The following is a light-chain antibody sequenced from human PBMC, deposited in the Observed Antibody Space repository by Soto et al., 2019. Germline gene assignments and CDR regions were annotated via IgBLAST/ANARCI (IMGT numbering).Light chain of an antibody. Sequence: QSVLTQPASVSGSPGQSITISCTGSSNDIGAYKCVSWYQQYPGKAPKLIIFEVSNRPSGVSNRFSGSKSGNTASLTIAGLQAEDEADYHCSSYTTGSTLYVFGGGTKLTVL. CDR3: SSYTTGSTLYV. CDR2: EVS. CDR1: SNDIGAYKC. V-gene: IGLV2-14*01. J-gene: IGLJ1*01.